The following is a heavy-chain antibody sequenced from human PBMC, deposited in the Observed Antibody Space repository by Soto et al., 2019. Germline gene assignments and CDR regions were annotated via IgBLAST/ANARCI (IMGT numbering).Heavy chain of an antibody. D-gene: IGHD6-13*01. CDR3: ARGQQLVWYYYYGMDV. CDR1: GYTFTGYY. CDR2: INPNSGGT. Sequence: QVQLVQSGAEVKKPGASVKASCKASGYTFTGYYMHWVRQAPGQGLEWMGWINPNSGGTNYAQKFQGRVTMTRDTSISTAYMELSRLRSDDTAVYYCARGQQLVWYYYYGMDVWGQGTTVTVSS. V-gene: IGHV1-2*02. J-gene: IGHJ6*02.